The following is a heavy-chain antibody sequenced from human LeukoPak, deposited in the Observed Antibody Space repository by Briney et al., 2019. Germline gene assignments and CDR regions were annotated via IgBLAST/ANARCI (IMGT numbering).Heavy chain of an antibody. Sequence: GGSLRLSCAASGNSWIHWVRQVPGKGLVWVSHINSDGSWTSYADSVKGRFTISKDNAKHTVYLQMNSLRAEDTAVYYCVSFYETYWGRGTLVTVSS. D-gene: IGHD2/OR15-2a*01. CDR2: INSDGSWT. J-gene: IGHJ4*02. CDR1: GNSW. CDR3: VSFYETY. V-gene: IGHV3-74*01.